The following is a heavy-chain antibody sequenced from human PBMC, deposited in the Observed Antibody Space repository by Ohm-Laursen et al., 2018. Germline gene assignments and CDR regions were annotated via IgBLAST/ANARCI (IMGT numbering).Heavy chain of an antibody. Sequence: GTLSLTCPVSGGSISSYYWSWIRQPPGKGLEWIGYIYYSGNPRYNPSLESRVTISVDPSKNQFSLKLISVTAADTAVYYCARAPRRISIFGVIIKEGMDVWGQGTTVTVSS. J-gene: IGHJ6*02. CDR2: IYYSGNP. D-gene: IGHD3-3*01. CDR3: ARAPRRISIFGVIIKEGMDV. CDR1: GGSISSYY. V-gene: IGHV4-59*08.